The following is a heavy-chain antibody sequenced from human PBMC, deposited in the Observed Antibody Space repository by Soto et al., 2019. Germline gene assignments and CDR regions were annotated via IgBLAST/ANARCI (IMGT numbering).Heavy chain of an antibody. D-gene: IGHD3-22*01. CDR1: GGSISSGGYY. CDR3: ARSALDSTDAFDI. CDR2: IYYIGST. Sequence: SETLSLTCTVSGGSISSGGYYWSWIRQHPGKGLEWIGYIYYIGSTYYNPSLKSRVTISVDTSKKQFSLKLSSVTAADTAVYYCARSALDSTDAFDIWGQGTMLTLSS. V-gene: IGHV4-31*03. J-gene: IGHJ3*02.